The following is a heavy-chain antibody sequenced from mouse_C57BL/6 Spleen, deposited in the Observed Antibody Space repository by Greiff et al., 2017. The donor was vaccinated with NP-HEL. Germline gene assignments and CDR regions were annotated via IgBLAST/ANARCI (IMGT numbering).Heavy chain of an antibody. D-gene: IGHD1-1*01. V-gene: IGHV1-50*01. J-gene: IGHJ3*01. CDR1: GYTFTSYW. Sequence: QVQLQQPGAELVKPGASVKLSCKASGYTFTSYWMQWVKQRPGQGLEWIGEIDPSDSYTNHNQKFKGKATLTVDTSSSTAYMQLSSLTSEDSAVYYCARRDYGSSYGFAYWGQGTLFTVSA. CDR2: IDPSDSYT. CDR3: ARRDYGSSYGFAY.